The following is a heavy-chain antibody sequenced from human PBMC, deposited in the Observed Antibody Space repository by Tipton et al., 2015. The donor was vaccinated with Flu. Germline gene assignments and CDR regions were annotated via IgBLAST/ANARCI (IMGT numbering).Heavy chain of an antibody. CDR1: GYTFTSYG. V-gene: IGHV1-18*01. D-gene: IGHD6-19*01. J-gene: IGHJ6*02. CDR3: ARDLLLAVAYYYYYGMDV. CDR2: ISAYNGNT. Sequence: QVQLVQSGAEVKKPGASVKVSCKASGYTFTSYGISWVRQAPGQGLEWMGWISAYNGNTNYAQKLQGRVTMTTDTSTSTAYMELRSLRSDDTAVYYCARDLLLAVAYYYYYGMDVWGQGTTVTVSS.